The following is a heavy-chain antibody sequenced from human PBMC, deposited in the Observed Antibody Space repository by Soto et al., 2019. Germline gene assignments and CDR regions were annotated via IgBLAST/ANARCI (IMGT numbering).Heavy chain of an antibody. CDR2: ISKDGMNK. CDR1: GFSFSSYA. J-gene: IGHJ5*02. Sequence: QVRLVESGGGVVQPGRSLRLSCTASGFSFSSYAMYWFRQPPGKGLEWVAVISKDGMNKNYADAVKGRVTVSRDNANYSMDLQLNSLRGEDTAMYYCARDMYSSDYFVKWFEPWGQGTLGTVSS. V-gene: IGHV3-30*04. D-gene: IGHD6-19*01. CDR3: ARDMYSSDYFVKWFEP.